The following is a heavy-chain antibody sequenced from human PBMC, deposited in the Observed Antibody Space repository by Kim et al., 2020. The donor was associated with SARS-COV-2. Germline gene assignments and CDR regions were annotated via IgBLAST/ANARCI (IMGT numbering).Heavy chain of an antibody. CDR3: ATGPPGGRYSYFDY. CDR1: GGSISSGNW. D-gene: IGHD3-10*01. J-gene: IGHJ4*02. Sequence: SETLSLTCDVSGGSISSGNWWSRVRQPPGKGLEWIGEIYHSRNTNYNPSLKSRVTLSVDKSKNQSSMKLSSVTAADTAVYYCATGPPGGRYSYFDYWGQ. V-gene: IGHV4-4*02. CDR2: IYHSRNT.